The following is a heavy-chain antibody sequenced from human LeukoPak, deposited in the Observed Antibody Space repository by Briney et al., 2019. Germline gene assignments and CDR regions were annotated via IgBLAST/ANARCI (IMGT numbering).Heavy chain of an antibody. CDR3: ARDLSPYTSNWYCADH. J-gene: IGHJ4*02. V-gene: IGHV3-30-3*01. D-gene: IGHD6-13*01. CDR2: ISHDGSNA. CDR1: GFTFSSYA. Sequence: PGRSLRLSCAASGFTFSSYAMHWVRQAPGKGLEWVAIISHDGSNAFYADSVKGRFTLSRDNSKNTLYLQMNSLRTEDTAVYYCARDLSPYTSNWYCADHWGQGTLVTVSS.